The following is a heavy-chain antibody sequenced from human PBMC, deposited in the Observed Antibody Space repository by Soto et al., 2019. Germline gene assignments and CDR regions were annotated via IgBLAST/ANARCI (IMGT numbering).Heavy chain of an antibody. CDR1: GFTFSSYA. Sequence: QVQLVESGGGVVQPGRSLRLSCAASGFTFSSYAMHWVRQAPGKGLEWVAVISYDGSNKYYADSVKGRFTISRDNSKNTLYLQMNSLRAEDTAVYYCARDSILEWFGPEFDPWGQGTLVTVSS. V-gene: IGHV3-30-3*01. CDR3: ARDSILEWFGPEFDP. CDR2: ISYDGSNK. D-gene: IGHD3-3*01. J-gene: IGHJ5*02.